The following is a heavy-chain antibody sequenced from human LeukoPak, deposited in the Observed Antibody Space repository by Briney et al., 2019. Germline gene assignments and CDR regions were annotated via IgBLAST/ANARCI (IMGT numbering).Heavy chain of an antibody. V-gene: IGHV1-2*02. CDR1: GYTFTGYY. CDR2: INPNSGGT. D-gene: IGHD6-13*01. CDR3: ARDPRRGAAAGLYYYYGMDV. J-gene: IGHJ6*02. Sequence: ASVKVSCKASGYTFTGYYMHWVRQAPGQGLEWMGWINPNSGGTNYGQKFQGRVTMTRDTSISTAYMELSRLRSDDTAVYYCARDPRRGAAAGLYYYYGMDVWGQGTTVTVSS.